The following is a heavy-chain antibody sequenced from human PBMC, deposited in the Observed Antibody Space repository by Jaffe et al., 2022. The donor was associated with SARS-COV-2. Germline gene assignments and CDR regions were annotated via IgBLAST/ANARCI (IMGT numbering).Heavy chain of an antibody. CDR2: ISTNGGTT. CDR3: MKPPGYCTGNSCLSGDY. CDR1: GFTFSDYA. J-gene: IGHJ4*02. D-gene: IGHD2-8*02. V-gene: IGHV3-64D*09. Sequence: EVQLVESGGGLVQPGGSLRLSCSASGFTFSDYAMHWARQAPGKRLESVSAISTNGGTTYYADSVKGRFTISRDNSKNTLYLQMSSLRPEDTAVYFCMKPPGYCTGNSCLSGDYWGQGTLVTVSS.